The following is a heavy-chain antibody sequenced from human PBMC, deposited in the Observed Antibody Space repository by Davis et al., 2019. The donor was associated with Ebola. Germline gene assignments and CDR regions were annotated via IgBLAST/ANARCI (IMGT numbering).Heavy chain of an antibody. Sequence: SVKVSCKASGCTFSSYAISWVRQAPGQGLEWMGWIIPILGIANYAQKFQGRVTITADKSTSTAYMELSSLRSEDTAVYYCARDKDIVVVPAAKDGKSYYYGMDVWGQGTTVTVSS. CDR1: GCTFSSYA. CDR2: IIPILGIA. D-gene: IGHD2-2*01. J-gene: IGHJ6*02. CDR3: ARDKDIVVVPAAKDGKSYYYGMDV. V-gene: IGHV1-69*10.